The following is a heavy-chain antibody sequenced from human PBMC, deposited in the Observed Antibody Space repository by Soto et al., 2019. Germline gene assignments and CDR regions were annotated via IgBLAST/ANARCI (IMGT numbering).Heavy chain of an antibody. Sequence: SETLSLTCAVYGGSFSDYYWTWFRQPPGEGLEWIGEINHRGSTNQSPSLKSRVSISVDMSKNQFSLKLKSVTVADMAVYYCARGLSQRAAHDKYYFDSWGQGTLVTVSS. CDR2: INHRGST. J-gene: IGHJ4*02. CDR1: GGSFSDYY. D-gene: IGHD3-10*01. V-gene: IGHV4-34*01. CDR3: ARGLSQRAAHDKYYFDS.